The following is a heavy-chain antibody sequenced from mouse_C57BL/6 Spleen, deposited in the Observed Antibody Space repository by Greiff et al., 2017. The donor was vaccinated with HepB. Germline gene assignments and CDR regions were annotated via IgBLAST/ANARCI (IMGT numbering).Heavy chain of an antibody. Sequence: QVQLQQSGAELAKPGASVKLSCKASGYTFTSYWMHWVKQRPGQGLEWIGYINPSSGYTKYNQKFKDKATLTADKSSSTAYMQLSSLTYEDSAVYYCAREFDSSGYLAWFAYWGQGTLVTVSA. CDR1: GYTFTSYW. J-gene: IGHJ3*01. CDR2: INPSSGYT. CDR3: AREFDSSGYLAWFAY. D-gene: IGHD3-2*02. V-gene: IGHV1-7*01.